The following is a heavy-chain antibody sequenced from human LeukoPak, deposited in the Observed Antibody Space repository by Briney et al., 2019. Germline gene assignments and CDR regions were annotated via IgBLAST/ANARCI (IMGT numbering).Heavy chain of an antibody. CDR3: VKSAGKDGYRDVFDI. V-gene: IGHV3-23*01. J-gene: IGHJ3*02. D-gene: IGHD5-24*01. Sequence: GGSLRLSCVASGFSFRNYGMHWVRQAPGKGLEWVSTITKSGDQTNYADSVRGLFTISRDIFKNTMYLQMNSLRAEDTAVYHCVKSAGKDGYRDVFDIWGQGTVVTVSS. CDR1: GFSFRNYG. CDR2: ITKSGDQT.